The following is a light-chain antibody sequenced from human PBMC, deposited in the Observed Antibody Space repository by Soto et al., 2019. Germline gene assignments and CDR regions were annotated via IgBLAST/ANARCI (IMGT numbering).Light chain of an antibody. CDR2: DVS. V-gene: IGLV2-14*01. J-gene: IGLJ3*02. Sequence: QSALTQPASVSGSPGQSITISCTGTSSDVGRYNYVSWYQQHPGKAPKLIIYDVSSRSSGVSNRFSGSKSGNTASLTISGLQAEDEADYYCSSYTTTSTLVFGGGTKLTVL. CDR1: SSDVGRYNY. CDR3: SSYTTTSTLV.